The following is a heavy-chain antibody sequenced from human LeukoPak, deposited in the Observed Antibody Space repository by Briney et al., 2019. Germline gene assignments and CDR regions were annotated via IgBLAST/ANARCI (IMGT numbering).Heavy chain of an antibody. D-gene: IGHD2-15*01. Sequence: PGGSLRLSCDASGFTFSSSWMNWVRQAPGKGLEWVASINEDGSEKYYVDSVKGRFTISRDNAKNSLYLQMNSLRAEDTAVYYCASGGGVVAATARYGLDLENWFDPWGQGTLVTVSS. V-gene: IGHV3-7*01. J-gene: IGHJ5*02. CDR3: ASGGGVVAATARYGLDLENWFDP. CDR1: GFTFSSSW. CDR2: INEDGSEK.